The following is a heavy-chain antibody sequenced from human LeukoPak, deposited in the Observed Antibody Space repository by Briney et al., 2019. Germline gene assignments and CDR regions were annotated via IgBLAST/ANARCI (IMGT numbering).Heavy chain of an antibody. Sequence: SETLSLTCTVSGGSISSYYWSWIRQPPGKGLEWIGYIYYSVSTNYNPSLKSRVTISVDTSKNQFSLKLSSVTAADTAVYYCARVVVHDNSGYYLGASYYYYYGMDVWGQGTTVTVSS. CDR2: IYYSVST. CDR1: GGSISSYY. D-gene: IGHD3-22*01. CDR3: ARVVVHDNSGYYLGASYYYYYGMDV. V-gene: IGHV4-59*01. J-gene: IGHJ6*02.